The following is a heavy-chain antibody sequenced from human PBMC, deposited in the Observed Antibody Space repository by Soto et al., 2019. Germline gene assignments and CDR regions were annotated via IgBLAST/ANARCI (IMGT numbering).Heavy chain of an antibody. CDR3: AASYGSGYRAFDY. J-gene: IGHJ4*02. CDR2: INPIVSMS. Sequence: QVQLVQSGTEVKKPGSSVKVSCKASGDTFSFYTINWVRQAPGLGLEWVGRINPIVSMSNYAQKFRGRVSMTADKSTSTAYLELRSLTSDDTAMYFCAASYGSGYRAFDYWGQGALVIVSS. CDR1: GDTFSFYT. V-gene: IGHV1-69*02. D-gene: IGHD3-10*01.